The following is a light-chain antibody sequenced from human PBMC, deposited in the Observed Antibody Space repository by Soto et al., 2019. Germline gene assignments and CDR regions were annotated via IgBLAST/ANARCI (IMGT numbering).Light chain of an antibody. J-gene: IGLJ1*01. V-gene: IGLV2-14*03. CDR2: DVS. CDR1: SSDVGGYNY. Sequence: QSALTQPASVSGSPGQSITISCTGTSSDVGGYNYVSWYQHHPGKAPKLMIYDVSNRPSGVSNRFSGSKSGNSASLTISGHQAEDEADYFCSSYTSSSTLSYVFGTGTKVTVL. CDR3: SSYTSSSTLSYV.